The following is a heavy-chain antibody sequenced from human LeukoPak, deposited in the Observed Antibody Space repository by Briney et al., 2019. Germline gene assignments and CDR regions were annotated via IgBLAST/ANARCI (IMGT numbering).Heavy chain of an antibody. J-gene: IGHJ5*02. CDR2: INGDESST. Sequence: GGSLRLSCAASAFTFNTYWMHWVRQVPGRGLEWVSRINGDESSTNYADSVKGRFTISRDNAKDTLYLHMNSLTAEDTALYYCARDLNGRFDIWGQGTLVTVSS. V-gene: IGHV3-74*01. CDR3: ARDLNGRFDI. CDR1: AFTFNTYW. D-gene: IGHD1-1*01.